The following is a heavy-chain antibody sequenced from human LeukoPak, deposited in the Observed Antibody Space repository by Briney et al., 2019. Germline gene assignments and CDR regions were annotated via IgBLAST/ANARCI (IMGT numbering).Heavy chain of an antibody. CDR2: IKQDGSEK. CDR3: ARDSDSSGWTAFDI. V-gene: IGHV3-7*01. J-gene: IGHJ3*02. Sequence: GGSLRLSCAASGFTFSSYWMSWVRQAPGKGLEGVANIKQDGSEKYYVDSVRGRFTISRDNAKNSLYLQMNSLRAEDTAVYYCARDSDSSGWTAFDIWGQGTMVTVSS. D-gene: IGHD3-22*01. CDR1: GFTFSSYW.